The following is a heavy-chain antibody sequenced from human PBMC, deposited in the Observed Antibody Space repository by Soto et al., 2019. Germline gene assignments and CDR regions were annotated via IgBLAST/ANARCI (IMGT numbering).Heavy chain of an antibody. V-gene: IGHV3-23*01. J-gene: IGHJ4*02. CDR3: ARVRFGELV. Sequence: EVQLLESGGGLVQPGGSLRLSCAASGFTFSSYAMSWVRQAPGKGLEWVSIIGVGGGDRYYPESVKGRFTISRDNTRETQYLEMNSLRDEATAVYYCARVRFGELVWGQGTLVTVSS. CDR1: GFTFSSYA. CDR2: IGVGGGDR. D-gene: IGHD3-10*01.